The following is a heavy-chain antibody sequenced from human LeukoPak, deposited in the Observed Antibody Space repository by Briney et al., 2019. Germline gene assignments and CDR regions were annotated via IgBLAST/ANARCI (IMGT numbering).Heavy chain of an antibody. J-gene: IGHJ4*02. CDR3: ARAALVKWELLPYDY. CDR1: GYTFTGYY. D-gene: IGHD1-26*01. Sequence: ASVTVSCKASGYTFTGYYMHWVRQAPGQGLEWMGWISAYNGNTNYAQKLQGRVTMTTDTSTSTAYMELRSLRSDDTAVYYCARAALVKWELLPYDYWGQGTLVTVSS. V-gene: IGHV1-18*04. CDR2: ISAYNGNT.